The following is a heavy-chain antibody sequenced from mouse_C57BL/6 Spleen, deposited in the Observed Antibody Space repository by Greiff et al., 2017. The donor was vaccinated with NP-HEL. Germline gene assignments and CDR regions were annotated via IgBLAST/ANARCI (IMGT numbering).Heavy chain of an antibody. CDR2: INPNNGGT. V-gene: IGHV1-18*01. D-gene: IGHD1-1*01. Sequence: VQLQQSGPELVKPGASVKIPCKASGYTFTDYNMDWVKQSHGKSLEWIGDINPNNGGTIYNQKFKGKATLTVDKSSSTAYMELRSLTSEDTAVYYCATGTIYYYGSSSNYYAMDYWGQGTSVTVSS. CDR1: GYTFTDYN. J-gene: IGHJ4*01. CDR3: ATGTIYYYGSSSNYYAMDY.